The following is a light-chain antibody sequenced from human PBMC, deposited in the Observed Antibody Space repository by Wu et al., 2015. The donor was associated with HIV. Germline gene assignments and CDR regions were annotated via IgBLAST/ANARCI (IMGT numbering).Light chain of an antibody. J-gene: IGKJ1*01. CDR3: QQLYSYPWT. Sequence: QSPSFLSASVGDRVTVTCRASQGITNYLAWYQQKPGTAPKLLIYAASTLQTGVPLRFSGRGSGTEFTLSISSLQPEDSATYFCQQLYSYPWTFGQGTTVEVK. CDR1: QGITNY. CDR2: AAS. V-gene: IGKV1-9*01.